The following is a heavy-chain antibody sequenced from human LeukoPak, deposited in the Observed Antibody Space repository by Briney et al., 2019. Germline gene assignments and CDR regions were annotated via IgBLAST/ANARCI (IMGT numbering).Heavy chain of an antibody. CDR1: GGTFSSYA. J-gene: IGHJ4*02. CDR3: ARAHYGGNSFYFDY. Sequence: GAPVKVSCKASGGTFSSYAISWVRQAPGQGLEWMGGIIPIFGTANYAQKFQGRVTITTDESTSTAYMELSSLRSEDTAVYYCARAHYGGNSFYFDYWGQGTLVTVSS. CDR2: IIPIFGTA. V-gene: IGHV1-69*05. D-gene: IGHD4-23*01.